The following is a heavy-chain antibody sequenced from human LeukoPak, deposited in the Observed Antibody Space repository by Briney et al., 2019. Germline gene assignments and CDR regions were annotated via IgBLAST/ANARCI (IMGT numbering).Heavy chain of an antibody. Sequence: GGSLRLSCAASGFTFSSQTMSWVRQAPGKGLEWVSAISGSGGSTYYAGSVKGRFTISRDNSKNTLYLQMNSLRAEDTAVYYCAKDVGSSWSYYFDYWGQGTLVTVSS. CDR2: ISGSGGST. J-gene: IGHJ4*02. D-gene: IGHD6-13*01. CDR1: GFTFSSQT. CDR3: AKDVGSSWSYYFDY. V-gene: IGHV3-23*01.